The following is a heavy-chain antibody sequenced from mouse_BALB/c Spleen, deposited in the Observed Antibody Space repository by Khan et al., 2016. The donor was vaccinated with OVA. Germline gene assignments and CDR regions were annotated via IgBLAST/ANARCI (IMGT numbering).Heavy chain of an antibody. CDR1: GYTFTDYS. V-gene: IGHV1S137*01. CDR3: EIRDYFAY. J-gene: IGHJ2*01. CDR2: ISTDSVNT. Sequence: QIQLVQSGPELVRPGVSVKISCKGSGYTFTDYSMHWVKQSHAKSLEWIGVISTDSVNTNYNQKFKGKATLTVDKSSSTAYMELARMTSEDSAIYYCEIRDYFAYWGQGTTLTVSS.